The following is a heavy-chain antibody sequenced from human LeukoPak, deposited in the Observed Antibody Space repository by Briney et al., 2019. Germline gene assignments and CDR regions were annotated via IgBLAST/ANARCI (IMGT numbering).Heavy chain of an antibody. CDR2: IYTSGST. J-gene: IGHJ4*02. CDR1: GGSISSYY. D-gene: IGHD3-22*01. CDR3: ARGDYYYDSRRFDY. V-gene: IGHV4-4*07. Sequence: PSETLSPTCTVSGGSISSYYWSWIRQPAGKGLEWIGRIYTSGSTNYNPSLKSRVTMSVDTSKNQFSLKLSSVTAADTAVYYCARGDYYYDSRRFDYWGQGTLVTVSS.